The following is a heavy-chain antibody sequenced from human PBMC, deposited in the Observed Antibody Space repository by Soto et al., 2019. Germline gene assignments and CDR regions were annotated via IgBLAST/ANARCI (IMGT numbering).Heavy chain of an antibody. V-gene: IGHV4-4*07. D-gene: IGHD2-15*01. CDR2: INTDGLS. Sequence: PSETLSLTCSVSGVSITSYYRSWIRQSAGGGLEWMGRINTDGLSTYSPSFKSRLTMSLDTSKNQVSLRLISVTAADTAVYFCARVPVEVAATEDYYGLDVWGQGTTVTVS. J-gene: IGHJ6*02. CDR1: GVSITSYY. CDR3: ARVPVEVAATEDYYGLDV.